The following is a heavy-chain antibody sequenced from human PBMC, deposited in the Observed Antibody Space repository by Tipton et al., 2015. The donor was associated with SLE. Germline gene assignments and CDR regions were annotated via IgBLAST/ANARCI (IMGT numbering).Heavy chain of an antibody. CDR3: ARLVTLSRIDY. CDR2: IYYSGST. CDR1: GGSISSYY. J-gene: IGHJ4*02. Sequence: TLSLTCTVSGGSISSYYWSWIRRPPGKGLEWIGYIYYSGSTNYNPSLKSRVTISVDTSKNHFSLTLSSVTAADTAVYYCARLVTLSRIDYWGQGTLLTVSS. V-gene: IGHV4-59*12. D-gene: IGHD2-21*02.